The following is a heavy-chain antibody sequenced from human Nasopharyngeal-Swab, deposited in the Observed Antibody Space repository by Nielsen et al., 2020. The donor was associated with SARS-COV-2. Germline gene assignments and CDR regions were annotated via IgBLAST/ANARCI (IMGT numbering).Heavy chain of an antibody. CDR3: ARGGLGVYDSSGYYYLTY. V-gene: IGHV4-59*01. CDR2: IYYSGST. D-gene: IGHD3-22*01. J-gene: IGHJ4*02. Sequence: RQAPGKGLEWIGYIYYSGSTNYNPYLKSRVTISVDTSKNQFSLKLSSVTAADTAVYYCARGGLGVYDSSGYYYLTYWGQGTLVTVSS.